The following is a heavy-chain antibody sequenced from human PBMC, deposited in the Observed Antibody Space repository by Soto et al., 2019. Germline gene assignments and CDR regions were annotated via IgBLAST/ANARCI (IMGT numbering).Heavy chain of an antibody. CDR2: IYYSGST. J-gene: IGHJ1*01. V-gene: IGHV4-39*01. CDR3: ARQARDGYNPGHFQH. D-gene: IGHD5-12*01. Sequence: QLQLQESGPGLVKPSETLSLTCTVSGGSISSSSYYWGWIRQPPGKGLEWIGSIYYSGSTYYNPSLKSRVTISVDTSKNQSSLKLSSVTAADTAVYYCARQARDGYNPGHFQHWGQGTLVTVSS. CDR1: GGSISSSSYY.